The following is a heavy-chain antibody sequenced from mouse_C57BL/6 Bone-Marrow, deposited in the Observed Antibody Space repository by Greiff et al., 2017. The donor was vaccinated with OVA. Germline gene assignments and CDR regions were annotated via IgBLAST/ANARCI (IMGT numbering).Heavy chain of an antibody. CDR1: GYTFTDYY. Sequence: VQLQQSGAELVRPGASVKLSCKASGYTFTDYYINWVKQRPGQGLEWIARIYPGSGNTYYNEKFKGKATLTAEKSSSTAYMQLSSLTSEDSAVYYCARSGSSDYFAYWGQGTTLTVSS. J-gene: IGHJ2*01. CDR3: ARSGSSDYFAY. CDR2: IYPGSGNT. V-gene: IGHV1-76*01. D-gene: IGHD1-1*01.